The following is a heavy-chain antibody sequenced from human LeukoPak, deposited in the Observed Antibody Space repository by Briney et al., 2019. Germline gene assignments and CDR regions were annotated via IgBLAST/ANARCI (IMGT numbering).Heavy chain of an antibody. CDR1: GYTFIGYY. CDR2: INPHNGDT. V-gene: IGHV1-2*02. CDR3: ATVRDIVVGGGPYYFDY. J-gene: IGHJ4*02. D-gene: IGHD2-15*01. Sequence: ASVKVSCKSSGYTFIGYYLHWVRQAPGQGLKWMGWINPHNGDTNYAQKFQGRVTMTRDTSITTAYMELSSLKSDDTAVYYCATVRDIVVGGGPYYFDYWGQGTLVTVSS.